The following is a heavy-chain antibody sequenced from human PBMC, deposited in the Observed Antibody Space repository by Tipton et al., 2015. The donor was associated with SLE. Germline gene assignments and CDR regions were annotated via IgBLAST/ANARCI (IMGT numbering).Heavy chain of an antibody. V-gene: IGHV3-7*01. CDR2: INQDGSEK. CDR1: GGSISSYH. CDR3: ARSMDGAMGGY. D-gene: IGHD4/OR15-4a*01. J-gene: IGHJ4*02. Sequence: LSLTCSVSGGSISSYHWSWIRQPPGKGLEWVANINQDGSEKYYVDSVKGRFTISRDNAKDSLDLQMNSLRAEDTAVYYCARSMDGAMGGYWGQGTLVTVSS.